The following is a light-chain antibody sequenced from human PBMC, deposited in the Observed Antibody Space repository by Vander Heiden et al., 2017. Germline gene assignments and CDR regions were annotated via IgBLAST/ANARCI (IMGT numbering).Light chain of an antibody. V-gene: IGLV1-47*02. Sequence: SVLTHPPSPSLPPGQSVTISRSGSTSTTASNYVYWYQQLPGTAPKLLIYGNKQRPSGVPDRFSGSKSGTSASLAISGLRAEDEADYYCAAWDDSLSGGVFGGGTKLTVL. CDR1: TSTTASNY. CDR2: GNK. CDR3: AAWDDSLSGGV. J-gene: IGLJ3*02.